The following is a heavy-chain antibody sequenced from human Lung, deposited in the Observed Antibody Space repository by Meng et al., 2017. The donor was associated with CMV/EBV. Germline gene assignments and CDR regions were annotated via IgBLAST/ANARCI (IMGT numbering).Heavy chain of an antibody. CDR1: GYTFSTYT. D-gene: IGHD2/OR15-2a*01. V-gene: IGHV7-4-1*02. CDR3: ARGGNFDP. CDR2: ISTNTGTP. J-gene: IGHJ5*02. Sequence: QVRLVQSGSELKKPGASVKVSCKASGYTFSTYTINWVQQDHGRGLEWMGWISTNTGTPTYTQGFTGRFVFSLDTSVSTAYLQISSLKAEDTAVYYCARGGNFDPWGQGTLVTVSS.